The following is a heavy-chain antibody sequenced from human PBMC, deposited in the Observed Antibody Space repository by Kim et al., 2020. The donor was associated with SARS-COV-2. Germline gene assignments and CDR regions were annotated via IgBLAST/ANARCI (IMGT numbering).Heavy chain of an antibody. Sequence: YPGCVKGRFTSSRENAKNSLYLQMNSLRAGDTAVYYCARGYSSSWYWAFDIWGQGTMVTVSS. D-gene: IGHD6-13*01. CDR3: ARGYSSSWYWAFDI. V-gene: IGHV3-13*01. J-gene: IGHJ3*02.